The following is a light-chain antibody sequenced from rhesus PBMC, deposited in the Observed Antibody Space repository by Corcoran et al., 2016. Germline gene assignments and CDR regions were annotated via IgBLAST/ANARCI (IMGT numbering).Light chain of an antibody. CDR3: NSYAGRNTFI. V-gene: IGLV2-32*02. CDR1: SSDIGNYNY. Sequence: QAALTQPRSVSGSPGQSVTISCSGTSSDIGNYNYISWYQQHPGTAPKLMIYEVSKRPSGVSDRFSGSKSDNTASLTISGLQAEDEADYYCNSYAGRNTFIFGSGTRLTVL. CDR2: EVS. J-gene: IGLJ1*01.